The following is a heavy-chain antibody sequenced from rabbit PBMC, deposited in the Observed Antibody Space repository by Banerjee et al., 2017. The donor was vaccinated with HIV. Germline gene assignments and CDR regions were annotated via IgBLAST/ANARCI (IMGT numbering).Heavy chain of an antibody. CDR1: GFDFSSSYY. Sequence: QSLEESGGDLVKPGASLTLTCTASGFDFSSSYYMCWVRQAPGKGLEWIACIYAGSSGTTYYASWAKGRFTISKTSSTTVTLQLNSLTAADTATYFCASGDDDYGDGHFNLWGPGTLVTVS. J-gene: IGHJ4*01. V-gene: IGHV1S40*01. CDR2: IYAGSSGTT. D-gene: IGHD2-1*01. CDR3: ASGDDDYGDGHFNL.